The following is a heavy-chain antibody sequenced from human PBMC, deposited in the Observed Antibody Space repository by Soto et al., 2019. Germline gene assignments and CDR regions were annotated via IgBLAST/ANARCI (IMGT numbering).Heavy chain of an antibody. CDR3: AIRSSALYYYGMDV. CDR2: IIPIFGTA. CDR1: GGTFSSYA. J-gene: IGHJ6*02. V-gene: IGHV1-69*01. Sequence: QVQLVQSGAEVKKPGSSVKVSCKASGGTFSSYAISWVRQAPGQGLEWMGGIIPIFGTANYAQKLQGRVTITADESTSTADMELSSLRSEDTAVYYCAIRSSALYYYGMDVWGQGNTVTGSS.